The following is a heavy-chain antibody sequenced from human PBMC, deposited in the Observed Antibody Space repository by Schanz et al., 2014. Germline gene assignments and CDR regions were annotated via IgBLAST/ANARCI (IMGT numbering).Heavy chain of an antibody. D-gene: IGHD5-12*01. Sequence: QVQLVESGGGVVQPGRSLRLSCAASGFSFSNYGMHWVRQAPGRGLEWVAVISYHGSEKYYADSVKGRFTISRDNSKNTLYLQMNSLRTEDTAVYYCAREGEWGYDPPRHWGQGTLVTVSS. CDR2: ISYHGSEK. J-gene: IGHJ4*02. V-gene: IGHV3-30*03. CDR3: AREGEWGYDPPRH. CDR1: GFSFSNYG.